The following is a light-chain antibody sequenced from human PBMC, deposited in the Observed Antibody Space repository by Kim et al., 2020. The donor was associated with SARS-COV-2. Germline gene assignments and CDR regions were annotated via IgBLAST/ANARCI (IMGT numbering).Light chain of an antibody. J-gene: IGLJ2*01. CDR1: SSNIGKNY. CDR3: GTFDTSLFVVV. CDR2: DTN. Sequence: GQKVTISCSGSSSNIGKNYVSWYQPLPRTAPKLVIYDTNKRSSGIPDRFSGSKSGTTATLDITGLQTGDEADYYCGTFDTSLFVVVFGGGTQLTVL. V-gene: IGLV1-51*01.